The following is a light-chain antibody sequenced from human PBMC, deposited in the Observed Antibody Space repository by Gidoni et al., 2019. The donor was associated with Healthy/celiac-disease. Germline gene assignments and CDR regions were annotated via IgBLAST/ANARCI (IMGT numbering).Light chain of an antibody. J-gene: IGKJ4*01. Sequence: ESVLTQSPATLSLSPGERATLSCRASHSVISYLACYQQQPGQAPRLLLYDASNRATGIPARFSGSWSGTDFTLTISSLEPEDFAVYYCQLRSNWPPQLTFGGGTKVEIK. CDR2: DAS. CDR1: HSVISY. V-gene: IGKV3-11*01. CDR3: QLRSNWPPQLT.